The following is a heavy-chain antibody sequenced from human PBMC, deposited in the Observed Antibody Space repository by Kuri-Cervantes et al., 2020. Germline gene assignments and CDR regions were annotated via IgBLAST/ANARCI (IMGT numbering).Heavy chain of an antibody. CDR1: GGSVNSGSYY. CDR2: IYHSGST. V-gene: IGHV4-39*07. J-gene: IGHJ6*02. D-gene: IGHD7-27*01. CDR3: AREMTQNWGSLYFQHYYYYGMDV. Sequence: ESLKISCSLSGGSVNSGSYYWGWIRQPPGKGLEWIGSIYHSGSTYYNPSLKSRVTISVDTSKNQFSLKLSSVTAADTAVYYCAREMTQNWGSLYFQHYYYYGMDVWGQGTTVTVSS.